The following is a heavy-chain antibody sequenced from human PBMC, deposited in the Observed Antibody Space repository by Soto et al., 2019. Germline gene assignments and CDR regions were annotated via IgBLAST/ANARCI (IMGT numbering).Heavy chain of an antibody. CDR1: GGSMSGYY. CDR3: ARSIAVPSGHIDH. J-gene: IGHJ4*02. D-gene: IGHD6-6*01. V-gene: IGHV4-59*01. Sequence: QVQLQESGPGLVKPSETLSLTCRVSGGSMSGYYWSWVRLAPGKGLEWIGYVYYPGSTNYNPSLQSRVSISVDTSNKHFSLSLSLVTAADTAVYFCARSIAVPSGHIDHWGQGIRVTISS. CDR2: VYYPGST.